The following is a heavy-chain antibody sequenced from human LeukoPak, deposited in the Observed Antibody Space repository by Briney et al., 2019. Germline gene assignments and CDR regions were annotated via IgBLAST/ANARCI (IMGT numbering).Heavy chain of an antibody. CDR1: GFTFSSYA. CDR2: ISGSGGST. CDR3: AKVYYYDSSGYPPPGNY. D-gene: IGHD3-22*01. J-gene: IGHJ4*02. Sequence: GGSLRLSCAASGFTFSSYAMSWVRQAPGKGLEWDSAISGSGGSTYYADSVKGRFTISRDNSKNTLYLQMNSLRAEDTAVYYCAKVYYYDSSGYPPPGNYWGQGTLVTVSS. V-gene: IGHV3-23*01.